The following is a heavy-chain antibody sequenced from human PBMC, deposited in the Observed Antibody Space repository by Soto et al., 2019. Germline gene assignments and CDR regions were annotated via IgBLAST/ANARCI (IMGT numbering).Heavy chain of an antibody. CDR3: AGDVIEEKRCLQLGAHYYYYGMDV. D-gene: IGHD2-21*01. V-gene: IGHV4-59*01. CDR1: GGSISSYY. Sequence: QVQLQESGPGLVKPSETLSLTCTVSGGSISSYYWSWIRQPPGKGLEWIGYIYYSGSTNYNPSLKSRVTISVDTSKNQFSPKLSFVTAADTAVYYCAGDVIEEKRCLQLGAHYYYYGMDVWGQGTTVTVSS. CDR2: IYYSGST. J-gene: IGHJ6*02.